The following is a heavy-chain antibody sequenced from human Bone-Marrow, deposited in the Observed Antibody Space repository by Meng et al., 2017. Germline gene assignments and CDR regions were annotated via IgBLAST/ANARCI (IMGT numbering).Heavy chain of an antibody. CDR2: INPNSGGT. Sequence: PWASSTVSGKAARHNVTGSDRHWVRHAPGRGLEWMGRINPNSGGTNYAQKFQGRVTMTRDTSISTAYMELSRLRSDDTAVYYCARVYVGAIDYWGQRTLVTVSS. CDR1: RHNVTGSD. V-gene: IGHV1-2*06. J-gene: IGHJ4*02. D-gene: IGHD1-26*01. CDR3: ARVYVGAIDY.